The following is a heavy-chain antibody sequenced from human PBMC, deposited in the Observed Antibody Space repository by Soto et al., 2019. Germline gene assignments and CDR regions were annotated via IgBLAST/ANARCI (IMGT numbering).Heavy chain of an antibody. CDR3: ASPSTV. CDR2: ISYDGSNK. V-gene: IGHV3-30-3*01. CDR1: GFTFSSYA. J-gene: IGHJ4*02. D-gene: IGHD4-17*01. Sequence: GGSLRLSCAASGFTFSSYAMHWVRQAPGKGLEWVAVISYDGSNKYYADSVKGRFTISRDNSKNTLYLQMNSLRAEDTAVYYCASPSTVWGQGTLVTVSS.